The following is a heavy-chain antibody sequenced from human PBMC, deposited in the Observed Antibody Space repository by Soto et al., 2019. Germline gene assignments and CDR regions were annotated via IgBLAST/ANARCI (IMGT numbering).Heavy chain of an antibody. V-gene: IGHV6-1*01. CDR3: ARGGYSTMVRANQYYFDY. Sequence: PSLTLSLPCAISGDSVSSNSAAWNWIRQSPSRGLEWLGRTYYRSKWYNDYAVSVKSRITINPDTSKNQFSLQLNSVTPEDTAVYYCARGGYSTMVRANQYYFDYWGQGTLVTVSS. J-gene: IGHJ4*02. CDR2: TYYRSKWYN. CDR1: GDSVSSNSAA. D-gene: IGHD3-10*01.